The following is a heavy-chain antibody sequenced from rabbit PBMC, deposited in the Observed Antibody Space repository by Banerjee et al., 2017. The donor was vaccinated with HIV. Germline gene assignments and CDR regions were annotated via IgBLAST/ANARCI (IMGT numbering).Heavy chain of an antibody. CDR3: ARAGGFENYFNL. V-gene: IGHV1S45*01. Sequence: QEQLVEYGGGLVQPEGSLTLSCKASGVTLSSSDYMCWVRQAPGKGLECIGCIFAGSSGTPYYASWAKGRFTISKTSSTTVTLQMTSLSAADTATYFCARAGGFENYFNLCGPGTLVTVS. J-gene: IGHJ4*01. D-gene: IGHD1-1*01. CDR2: IFAGSSGTP. CDR1: GVTLSSSDY.